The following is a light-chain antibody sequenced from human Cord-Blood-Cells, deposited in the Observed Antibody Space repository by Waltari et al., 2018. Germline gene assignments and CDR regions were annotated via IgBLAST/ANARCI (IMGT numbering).Light chain of an antibody. CDR2: DVS. J-gene: IGLJ1*01. V-gene: IGLV2-14*01. CDR1: SSDVGGYNY. CDR3: SSYTSSSTLYV. Sequence: QSALPQPASLSGSPGQSITISCTGTSSDVGGYNYDSPYQQHPGKAPKLMIYDVSNRPSGVSNRFSGSKSGNTASLTISGLQAEDEADYYCSSYTSSSTLYVFGTGTKVTVL.